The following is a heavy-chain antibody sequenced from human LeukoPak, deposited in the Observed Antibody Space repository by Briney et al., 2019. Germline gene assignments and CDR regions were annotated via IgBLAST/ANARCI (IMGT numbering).Heavy chain of an antibody. Sequence: GASVKVSCKASGYTFTSYYMHWVGQAPGQGLEWMGRIIPIFGTANYAQKFQGRVTITTDESTRTDYMEMRRLRSEDTAVYYCAMRYVDTAMVLEEYWGQGTLVTVSS. CDR2: IIPIFGTA. CDR3: AMRYVDTAMVLEEY. V-gene: IGHV1-69*05. D-gene: IGHD5-18*01. J-gene: IGHJ4*02. CDR1: GYTFTSYY.